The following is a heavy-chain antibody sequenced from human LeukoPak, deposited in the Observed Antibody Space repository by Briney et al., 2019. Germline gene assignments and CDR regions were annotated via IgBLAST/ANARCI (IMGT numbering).Heavy chain of an antibody. V-gene: IGHV4-39*07. J-gene: IGHJ4*02. D-gene: IGHD3-22*01. Sequence: PSETLSLTCTVSGGSIRSSYYYWGWIRQPPGKGLEWIGSIYDSGSTYYNPSLKSRVTISVDRSKNQFSLKLSSVTAADTAVYYCARVNSSGYIFDYWGQGTLVTVSS. CDR2: IYDSGST. CDR3: ARVNSSGYIFDY. CDR1: GGSIRSSYYY.